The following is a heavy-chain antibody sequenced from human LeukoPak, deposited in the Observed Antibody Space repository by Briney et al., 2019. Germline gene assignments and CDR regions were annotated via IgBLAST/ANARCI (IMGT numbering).Heavy chain of an antibody. CDR1: GGTFSSYA. CDR3: ARGGPFPSSSSSREYYLDY. CDR2: IIPIFGTA. D-gene: IGHD6-6*01. V-gene: IGHV1-69*05. Sequence: GASVKVSCKASGGTFSSYAISWVRQAPGQGLEWMGRIIPIFGTANYAQKFQGRVTMTTDTSTNTAYMEVRSLRSDDTAVYYCARGGPFPSSSSSREYYLDYWGQGTLVTVSS. J-gene: IGHJ4*02.